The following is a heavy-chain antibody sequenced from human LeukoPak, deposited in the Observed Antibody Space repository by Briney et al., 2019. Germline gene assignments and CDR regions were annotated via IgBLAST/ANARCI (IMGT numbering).Heavy chain of an antibody. Sequence: GESLKISCKGSGYSFTSYWIGWVRQMPGKGLEWMGIIYPGDSDTRYSPSFQGQVTISADKSISTAYLQWSSLKALDTAMYYCARLGSSRIAAAGTEGYWFDPWGQGTLVTVSS. CDR3: ARLGSSRIAAAGTEGYWFDP. J-gene: IGHJ5*02. D-gene: IGHD6-13*01. V-gene: IGHV5-51*01. CDR2: IYPGDSDT. CDR1: GYSFTSYW.